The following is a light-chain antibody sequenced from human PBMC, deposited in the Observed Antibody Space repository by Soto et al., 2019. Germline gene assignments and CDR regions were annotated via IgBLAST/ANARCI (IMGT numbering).Light chain of an antibody. CDR1: QSVSSN. Sequence: EIVMTQSPATLSVSPGERATLSCRASQSVSSNVAWYQQKPGQAPRLLIYGASTRATGIPARFSGSGSGTEFTLTISSLQSEDFAVYYCQQYNNWPRTFGLGTKVEIK. V-gene: IGKV3-15*01. CDR3: QQYNNWPRT. CDR2: GAS. J-gene: IGKJ1*01.